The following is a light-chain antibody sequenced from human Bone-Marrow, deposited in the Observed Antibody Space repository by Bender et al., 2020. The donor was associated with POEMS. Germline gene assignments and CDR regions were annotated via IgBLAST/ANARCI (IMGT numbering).Light chain of an antibody. CDR3: QAWDSNTVV. Sequence: QSVLTQPPSVSGAPGQRVTISCTGTTSNIGAYDVHWYQQLPGAAPKLLIYGNTKRPSGIPERFSGSNSGNTATLTISGTQAMDEADYYCQAWDSNTVVFGGGTRLTVL. CDR1: TSNIGAYD. CDR2: GNT. V-gene: IGLV1-40*01. J-gene: IGLJ2*01.